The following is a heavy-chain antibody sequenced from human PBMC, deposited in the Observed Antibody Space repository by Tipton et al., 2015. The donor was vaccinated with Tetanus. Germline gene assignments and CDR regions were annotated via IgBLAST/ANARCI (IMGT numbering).Heavy chain of an antibody. CDR3: ARGVDRAKAGTD. CDR2: IHPSGST. Sequence: LRLSCAVYGGSFSGYYCSWIRQSPGRGLEWTGEIHPSGSTYYNPSFTSRITLSQDTSKNQFSLKLNSVTAADTAVYYCARGVDRAKAGTDWGQGTLVTVSS. D-gene: IGHD5-18*01. J-gene: IGHJ4*02. CDR1: GGSFSGYY. V-gene: IGHV4-34*01.